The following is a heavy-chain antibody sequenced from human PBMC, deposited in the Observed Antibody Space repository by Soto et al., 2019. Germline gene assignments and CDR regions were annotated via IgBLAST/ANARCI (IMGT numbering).Heavy chain of an antibody. CDR3: ARKGVAFDY. Sequence: GGSLRLSCAASGFTFSSYSMNWVRQAPGEGLEWISYISTTSSSIYYADSVKGRFTISRDNAKNSLFLQMNSLRDEDTAVYYCARKGVAFDYWGQGALVTVSS. CDR2: ISTTSSSI. CDR1: GFTFSSYS. D-gene: IGHD3-3*01. J-gene: IGHJ4*02. V-gene: IGHV3-48*02.